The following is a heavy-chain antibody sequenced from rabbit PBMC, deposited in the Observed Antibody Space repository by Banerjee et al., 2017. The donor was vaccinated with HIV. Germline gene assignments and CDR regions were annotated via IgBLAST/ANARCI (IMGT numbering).Heavy chain of an antibody. V-gene: IGHV1S40*01. Sequence: QSLEESGGGLVKPGGTLTLTCTASGFSFSSSYWICWVRQAPGKGLEWIGCIPTGSASTYYASWAKGRFTISKTSSTTVTLQMTSLTAADTATYFCARGAYGTGNSYFTLWGPGTLVTVS. CDR2: IPTGSAST. J-gene: IGHJ4*01. CDR3: ARGAYGTGNSYFTL. D-gene: IGHD8-1*01. CDR1: GFSFSSSYW.